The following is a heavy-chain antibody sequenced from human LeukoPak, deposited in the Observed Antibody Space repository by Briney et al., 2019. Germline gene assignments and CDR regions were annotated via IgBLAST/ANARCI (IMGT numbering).Heavy chain of an antibody. CDR2: IKQDGSEK. D-gene: IGHD2-2*01. CDR3: ARGLPTAFNRFDP. J-gene: IGHJ5*02. V-gene: IGHV3-7*01. CDR1: GFTFSSYW. Sequence: GGSLRLSCAASGFTFSSYWMSWVRQAPGKGLEWVANIKQDGSEKYYVDSVKGRFTISRDNAKNSLYLQMNSLRAEDTAVYYCARGLPTAFNRFDPWGQGTLVTVSS.